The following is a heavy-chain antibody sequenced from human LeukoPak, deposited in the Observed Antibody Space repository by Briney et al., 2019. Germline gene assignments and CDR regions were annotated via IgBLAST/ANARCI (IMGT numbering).Heavy chain of an antibody. J-gene: IGHJ3*02. CDR2: IYPGDSDT. CDR1: GYSFTSYW. Sequence: EESLKISCQGSGYSFTSYWIGWVRQLPGKGLEWMGIIYPGDSDTRYSPSFQGQVTISADKSISTAYLQWSSLKASDTAMYYCARQRCSSTSCYFDAFDIWGQGTMVTVSS. D-gene: IGHD2-2*01. CDR3: ARQRCSSTSCYFDAFDI. V-gene: IGHV5-51*01.